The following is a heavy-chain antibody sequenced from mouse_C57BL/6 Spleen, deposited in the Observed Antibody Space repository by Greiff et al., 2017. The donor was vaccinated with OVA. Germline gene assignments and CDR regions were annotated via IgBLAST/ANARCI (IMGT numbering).Heavy chain of an antibody. D-gene: IGHD1-1*01. J-gene: IGHJ1*03. CDR2: IDPSDSYT. CDR1: GYTFTSYW. CDR3: ARRLGYYGSDWYFDV. V-gene: IGHV1-59*01. Sequence: QVQRQQPGAELVRPGPSVKLSCKASGYTFTSYWMHWVKQRPGQGLEWIGVIDPSDSYTNYNQKFKGKATLTVDTSSSTAYMQLSSLTSEDSAVYYCARRLGYYGSDWYFDVWGTGTTVTVSS.